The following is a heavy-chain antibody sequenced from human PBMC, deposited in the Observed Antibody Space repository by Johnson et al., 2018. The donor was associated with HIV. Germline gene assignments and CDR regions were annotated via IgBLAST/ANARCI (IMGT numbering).Heavy chain of an antibody. Sequence: QVQLVESGGGVVQPGRSLRLSCAASGFTFSSYAMHWVRQAPAKGLEWVAVISYDGSNKYYADSVKGRFTISRDNSKNTLYLQMNSLRAEDTAVYYCAKDHPVVAERTGAFDIWGQGTMVTVSS. J-gene: IGHJ3*02. CDR2: ISYDGSNK. V-gene: IGHV3-30*04. CDR3: AKDHPVVAERTGAFDI. D-gene: IGHD2-15*01. CDR1: GFTFSSYA.